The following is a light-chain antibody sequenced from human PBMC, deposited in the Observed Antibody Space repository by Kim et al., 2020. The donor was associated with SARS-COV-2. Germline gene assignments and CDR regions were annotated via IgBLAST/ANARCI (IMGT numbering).Light chain of an antibody. CDR1: NIGSKS. CDR3: QVWDSSSVV. Sequence: VAPGKTARITCGGKNIGSKSVHWYQQKPAPAPVLVIYYDSDRPSGIPERFSGSNSGNTATLTISRVEAGDEADYYCQVWDSSSVVFGGGTQLTVL. V-gene: IGLV3-21*04. CDR2: YDS. J-gene: IGLJ2*01.